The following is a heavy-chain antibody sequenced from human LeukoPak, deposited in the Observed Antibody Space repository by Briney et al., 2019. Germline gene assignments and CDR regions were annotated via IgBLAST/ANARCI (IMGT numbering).Heavy chain of an antibody. J-gene: IGHJ4*02. D-gene: IGHD5-12*01. Sequence: GGSLRLSCAGSGFTLSSDWVHWVRQVSGKGLVWVARISRESDGSGTNYADSVKGRFSISRDRATNTVHLQMNSLRAEDTAVYYFAKDTVASSFDHWGQGTLVTVSS. CDR2: ISRESDGSGT. CDR3: AKDTVASSFDH. V-gene: IGHV3-74*01. CDR1: GFTLSSDW.